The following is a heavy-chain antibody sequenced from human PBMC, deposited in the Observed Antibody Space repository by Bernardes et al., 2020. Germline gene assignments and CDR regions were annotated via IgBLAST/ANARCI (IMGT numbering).Heavy chain of an antibody. J-gene: IGHJ5*02. D-gene: IGHD5-18*01. CDR2: INHSGST. Sequence: SETLSLTCAVYGGSFSGYYWSWIRQPPGKGLEWIGEINHSGSTNYNPSLKSRVTISVDTSKNQFSLKLSSVTAADTAVYYCARTPRGGKSYGYSWFDPWGQGTLVTVSS. V-gene: IGHV4-34*01. CDR1: GGSFSGYY. CDR3: ARTPRGGKSYGYSWFDP.